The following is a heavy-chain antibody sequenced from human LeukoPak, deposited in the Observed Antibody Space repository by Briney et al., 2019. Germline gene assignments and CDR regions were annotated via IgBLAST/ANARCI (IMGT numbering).Heavy chain of an antibody. V-gene: IGHV4-59*12. CDR3: ARVAPDYYGSGSYYLIYFDY. CDR2: IYYSGST. Sequence: SETLSLTCTVSGGSISSYYWSWIRQPPGKGLEWIGYIYYSGSTNYNPSLKSRVTISVDTSKNQFSLKVSSVTAADTAVYYCARVAPDYYGSGSYYLIYFDYWGQGTLVTVSS. J-gene: IGHJ4*02. D-gene: IGHD3-10*01. CDR1: GGSISSYY.